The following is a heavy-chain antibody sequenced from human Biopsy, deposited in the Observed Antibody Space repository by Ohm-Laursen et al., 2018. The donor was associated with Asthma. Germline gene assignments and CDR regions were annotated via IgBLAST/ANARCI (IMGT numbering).Heavy chain of an antibody. CDR1: GGTFNTYV. CDR2: INSVFGTT. V-gene: IGHV1-69*13. CDR3: ARKAGSCISRTCYSLDF. J-gene: IGHJ4*02. D-gene: IGHD2-2*01. Sequence: SVTASCKSLGGTFNTYVIGWARQAPGPGLEWMGGINSVFGTTTYPQKFQDRVTITADDSTSTVYMELSSLRSEDTAVYYCARKAGSCISRTCYSLDFWGRGTLVTVSS.